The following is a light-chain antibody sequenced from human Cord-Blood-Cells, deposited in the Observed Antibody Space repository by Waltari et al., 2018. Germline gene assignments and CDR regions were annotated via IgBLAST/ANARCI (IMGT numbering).Light chain of an antibody. CDR1: SSDVGGYNY. Sequence: QSALTQPRSVSGSPGQSVTISCTGTSSDVGGYNYVSWYQQHPAKAPKLMIYYVSKRPSGLPDRFSGSKSGTTASLTISGLQAEDEADYYCCSYAGRVFGGGTKLTVL. CDR3: CSYAGRV. V-gene: IGLV2-11*01. J-gene: IGLJ3*02. CDR2: YVS.